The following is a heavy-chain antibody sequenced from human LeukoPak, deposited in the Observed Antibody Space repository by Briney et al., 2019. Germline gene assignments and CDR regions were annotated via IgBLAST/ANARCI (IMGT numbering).Heavy chain of an antibody. CDR1: GFTVSSNS. V-gene: IGHV3-53*01. CDR3: ARDYTGGWNDY. J-gene: IGHJ4*02. CDR2: IYSDNT. Sequence: GGSLRLSCTVSGFTVSSNSMSWVRQAPGKGLEWVSFIYSDNTHYSDSVKGRFTISRDNTKNSLYLQMNSLRAEDTAVYYCARDYTGGWNDYWGQGTLVIVSS. D-gene: IGHD7-27*01.